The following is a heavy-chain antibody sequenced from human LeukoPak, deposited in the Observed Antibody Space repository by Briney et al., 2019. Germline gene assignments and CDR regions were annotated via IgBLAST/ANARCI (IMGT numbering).Heavy chain of an antibody. V-gene: IGHV3-7*01. CDR3: ARDLVGRLTDTPYCYYYYYMDV. D-gene: IGHD2-15*01. CDR2: IKQDGSEK. Sequence: GGSLRLSCAASGFTFSSYWMSWVRQAPGKGLEWVANIKQDGSEKYYVDSVKGRFTISRDNAKNSLYLQMNSLRAEDTAVYYCARDLVGRLTDTPYCYYYYYMDVWGKGTTVTVSS. CDR1: GFTFSSYW. J-gene: IGHJ6*03.